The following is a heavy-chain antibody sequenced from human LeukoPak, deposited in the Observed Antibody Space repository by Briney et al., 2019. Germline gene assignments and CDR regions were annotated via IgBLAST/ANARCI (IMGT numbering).Heavy chain of an antibody. CDR3: ARVGDIVATITLYYYYGMDV. Sequence: SETLSLTWAVYGGSFSGYYWSWIRQPPGKGLEWIGEINHSGSTNYNPSLKSRVTISVDTSKNQFSLKLSSVTAADTAVYYCARVGDIVATITLYYYYGMDVWGQGTTVTVSS. J-gene: IGHJ6*02. D-gene: IGHD5-12*01. CDR1: GGSFSGYY. CDR2: INHSGST. V-gene: IGHV4-34*01.